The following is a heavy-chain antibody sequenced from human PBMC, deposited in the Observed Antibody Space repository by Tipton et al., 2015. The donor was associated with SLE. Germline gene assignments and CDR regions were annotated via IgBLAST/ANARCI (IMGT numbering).Heavy chain of an antibody. CDR1: GFTFSNYA. D-gene: IGHD6-6*01. CDR2: FSFDGSNK. J-gene: IGHJ6*03. CDR3: AVAARPPYYYYYMDV. Sequence: RSLRLSCAASGFTFSNYAMHWVRQAPGRGLEWVAVFSFDGSNKYYADSVKGRFTISRDNSKNTLYLQMNSLGAEDTAVYYCAVAARPPYYYYYMDVWGKGTTVTVSS. V-gene: IGHV3-30*04.